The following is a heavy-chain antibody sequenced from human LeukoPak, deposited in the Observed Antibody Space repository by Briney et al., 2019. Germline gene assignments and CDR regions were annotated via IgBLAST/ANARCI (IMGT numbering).Heavy chain of an antibody. D-gene: IGHD2-21*01. CDR1: GYSFSDYE. CDR2: IWSRGTVT. V-gene: IGHV3-48*03. Sequence: GGSLRLSCAGSGYSFSDYEMNWVRQAPGRGLEWVAYIWSRGTVTHYTDSVKDRFTISRDNGKNSLFLQMNGLRAEDTAVYYCAIEMSFCEGDCSDYWGQGTLVTVSS. CDR3: AIEMSFCEGDCSDY. J-gene: IGHJ4*02.